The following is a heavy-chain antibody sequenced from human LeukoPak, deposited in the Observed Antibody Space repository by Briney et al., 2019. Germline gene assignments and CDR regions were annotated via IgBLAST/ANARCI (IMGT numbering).Heavy chain of an antibody. Sequence: PGGSLRLSCAASGFTFSSYWMSWVRQAPGKGLDWVANIKQDGSEKYYVDSVKGRFTISRDNAKNSLYLQMNSLRAEDTAVYYCARDLRGRLLEWLLSRRTNFDYWGQGTLVTVSS. D-gene: IGHD3-3*01. J-gene: IGHJ4*02. V-gene: IGHV3-7*01. CDR2: IKQDGSEK. CDR1: GFTFSSYW. CDR3: ARDLRGRLLEWLLSRRTNFDY.